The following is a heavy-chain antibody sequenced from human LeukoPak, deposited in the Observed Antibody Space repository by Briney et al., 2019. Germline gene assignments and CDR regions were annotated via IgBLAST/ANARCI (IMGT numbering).Heavy chain of an antibody. CDR1: GYTFTSYD. CDR2: MNPNSGNT. Sequence: ASVKVSCKASGYTFTSYDINWVRQATGQGLEWMGWMNPNSGNTGYAQKFQGRVTMTRNTSISTAYMELSSLRSEDTAVYYCARHWDDSSGYSWHYGMDVWGQGTTVTVSS. V-gene: IGHV1-8*01. D-gene: IGHD3-22*01. J-gene: IGHJ6*02. CDR3: ARHWDDSSGYSWHYGMDV.